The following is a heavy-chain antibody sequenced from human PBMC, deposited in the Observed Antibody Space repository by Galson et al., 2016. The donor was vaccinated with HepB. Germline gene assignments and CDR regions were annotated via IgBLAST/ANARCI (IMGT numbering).Heavy chain of an antibody. D-gene: IGHD5-24*01. V-gene: IGHV3-33*01. Sequence: SLRLSCAASGFTFSSYGMHWVRQAPGKGLEWVAVIWYDGSNKYYGDSVKGRFTISRDNANNSLSLRMNNLRADDTAVYYCTRDASSTEGYNYAYFDSWGQGVLVAVSS. CDR1: GFTFSSYG. CDR3: TRDASSTEGYNYAYFDS. J-gene: IGHJ4*02. CDR2: IWYDGSNK.